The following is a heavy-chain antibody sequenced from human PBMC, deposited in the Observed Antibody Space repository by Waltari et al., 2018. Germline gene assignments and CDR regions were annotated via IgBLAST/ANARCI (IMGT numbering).Heavy chain of an antibody. CDR3: ARDRRDDNNSVRWLDP. CDR2: ISAYNGNT. D-gene: IGHD1-1*01. Sequence: QIQLVQSGGEVKKPGASVNVSCKASGYMFRTFGIFWVRQAPGQGLEYMGWISAYNGNTNYAQNCQGRLTLTTDTSASTAYMELNSLTSDDTAVYFCARDRRDDNNSVRWLDPWGQGTLVTVSS. J-gene: IGHJ5*02. V-gene: IGHV1-18*01. CDR1: GYMFRTFG.